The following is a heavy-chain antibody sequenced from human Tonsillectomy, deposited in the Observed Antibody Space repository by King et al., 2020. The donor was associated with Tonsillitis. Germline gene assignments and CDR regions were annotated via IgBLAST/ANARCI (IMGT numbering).Heavy chain of an antibody. D-gene: IGHD6-19*01. V-gene: IGHV5-51*01. CDR2: IYPGDSDT. Sequence: EKQLVQSGAEVKKPGESLKISCKGSGYTFSKYWIGWVRQMPGKGLEWMGIIYPGDSDTIYRPSFQGQVTISVDKSINTAYLQWNSLTASDTAVYYCARHAVGAVTGIGVGWFDPWGQGTLVTVSS. J-gene: IGHJ5*02. CDR1: GYTFSKYW. CDR3: ARHAVGAVTGIGVGWFDP.